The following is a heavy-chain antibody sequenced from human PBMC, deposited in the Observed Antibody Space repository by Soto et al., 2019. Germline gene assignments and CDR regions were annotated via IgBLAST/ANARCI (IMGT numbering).Heavy chain of an antibody. CDR1: GGSISSYY. CDR2: IYYSGST. CDR3: ARDPDFDY. J-gene: IGHJ4*02. V-gene: IGHV4-59*01. Sequence: SETLSLTCTGSGGSISSYYWSWIRQPPGKGLEWIGYIYYSGSTNYNPSLKSRVTISVDTSKNQFSLKLSSVTAADTAVYYCARDPDFDYWGQGTLVTAPQ.